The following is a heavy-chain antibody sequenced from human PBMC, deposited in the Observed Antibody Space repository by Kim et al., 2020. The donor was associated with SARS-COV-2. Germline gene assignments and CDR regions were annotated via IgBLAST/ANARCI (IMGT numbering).Heavy chain of an antibody. Sequence: GESLKISCKGSGYSFTSYWIGWVRQMPGKGLEWMGIIYPGDSDTRYSPSFQGQVTISADKSISTAYLQWSSLKASDTAMYYCARHGTAAALGGNYYYGMDVWGQGTTVTVSS. CDR2: IYPGDSDT. CDR3: ARHGTAAALGGNYYYGMDV. D-gene: IGHD6-13*01. J-gene: IGHJ6*02. CDR1: GYSFTSYW. V-gene: IGHV5-51*01.